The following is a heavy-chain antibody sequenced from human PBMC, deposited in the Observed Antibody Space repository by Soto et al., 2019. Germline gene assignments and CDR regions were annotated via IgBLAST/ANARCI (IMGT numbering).Heavy chain of an antibody. CDR3: TRENIENSDGLYDASDI. V-gene: IGHV1-2*02. D-gene: IGHD5-18*01. Sequence: ASVKVSCKTSGYTFTDYYTHWVRQAPGQGLEWMGWMNPKSGGAYFAQKFQGRVTLTRDTSIGTAYIEVNSLTSDDTAVYFCTRENIENSDGLYDASDIWGEGTTATVSS. CDR1: GYTFTDYY. J-gene: IGHJ3*02. CDR2: MNPKSGGA.